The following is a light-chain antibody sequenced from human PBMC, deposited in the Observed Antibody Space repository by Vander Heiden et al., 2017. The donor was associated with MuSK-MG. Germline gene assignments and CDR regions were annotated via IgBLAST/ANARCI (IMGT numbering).Light chain of an antibody. V-gene: IGKV1-6*01. CDR1: QGIRND. J-gene: IGKJ1*01. CDR3: QQYNNYPWT. CDR2: AAS. Sequence: IQVAHLPSSLSASVGDRGTITCRASQGIRNDLGWYQQKPGKAPKLLIYAASSLQSGVPSRFSGSGSGTDFTLTISSLQPEDFATYYCQQYNNYPWTFGQGTKVEIK.